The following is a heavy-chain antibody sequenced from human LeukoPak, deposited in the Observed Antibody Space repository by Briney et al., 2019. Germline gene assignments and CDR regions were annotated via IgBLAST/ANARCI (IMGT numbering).Heavy chain of an antibody. J-gene: IGHJ4*02. CDR1: GYSFTTYW. Sequence: GESLKISCKGSGYSFTTYWIGWVRQMPGKGLEWMGVIYPGDSDTRYSPSFQGQVTISVDKSISTAYLQWSSLKASDTAIYYCAKIDRQYCSRSSCYALDYWGQGTLVTVSS. CDR2: IYPGDSDT. V-gene: IGHV5-51*01. D-gene: IGHD2-2*01. CDR3: AKIDRQYCSRSSCYALDY.